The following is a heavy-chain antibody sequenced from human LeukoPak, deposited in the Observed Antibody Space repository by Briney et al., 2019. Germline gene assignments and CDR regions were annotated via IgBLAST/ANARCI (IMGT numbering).Heavy chain of an antibody. CDR2: ININGGRT. J-gene: IGHJ4*02. V-gene: IGHV3-64D*09. Sequence: PGGSLRLSCSVSGFTFSSYTMHWVRQAPGKGLEYVSSININGGRTYYADSVKGRFTISRDNSKNTLYLQMSGLRTEDTAVYYCVKDKWIDHWGQGTLVTVSS. D-gene: IGHD2-8*01. CDR1: GFTFSSYT. CDR3: VKDKWIDH.